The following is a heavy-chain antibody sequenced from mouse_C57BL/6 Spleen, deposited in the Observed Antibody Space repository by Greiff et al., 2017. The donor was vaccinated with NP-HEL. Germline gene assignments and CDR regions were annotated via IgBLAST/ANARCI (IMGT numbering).Heavy chain of an antibody. D-gene: IGHD2-1*01. CDR1: GYTFTSYW. CDR2: IYPGSGST. V-gene: IGHV1-55*01. J-gene: IGHJ1*03. CDR3: VGNFLVLNWYFDV. Sequence: QDQLQQPGAELVKPGASVKMSCKASGYTFTSYWITWVKQRPGQGLEWIGDIYPGSGSTNYNEKFKSKATLTVDTSSSTAYMQLSSLTSEDSAVYYCVGNFLVLNWYFDVWGTGTTVTVSS.